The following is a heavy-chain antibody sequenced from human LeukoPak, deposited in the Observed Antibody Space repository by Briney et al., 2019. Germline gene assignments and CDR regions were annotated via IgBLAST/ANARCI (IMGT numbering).Heavy chain of an antibody. J-gene: IGHJ5*02. CDR2: ISSSSSTI. Sequence: GGSLRLSCVVSGFTLSSYAMSWVRQAPGKGLEWVSYISSSSSTIYYADSVKGRFTISRDNAKNSLYLQMNSLRAEDTAVYYCARVRGSGRGWFDPWGQGTLVTVSS. CDR3: ARVRGSGRGWFDP. V-gene: IGHV3-48*01. D-gene: IGHD6-19*01. CDR1: GFTLSSYA.